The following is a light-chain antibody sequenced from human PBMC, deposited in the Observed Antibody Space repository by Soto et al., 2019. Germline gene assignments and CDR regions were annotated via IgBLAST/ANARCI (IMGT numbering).Light chain of an antibody. Sequence: EIVLTQSPGTLSLSAGEGATLSCRASQSVSRSYLAWYQQKPGQAPRLLIYAASSRATGIPDRFSGSGSGTDFILTISRLEPEDFAVYYCQQYGNLPWTFGQGTKVEIK. CDR1: QSVSRSY. J-gene: IGKJ1*01. V-gene: IGKV3-20*01. CDR2: AAS. CDR3: QQYGNLPWT.